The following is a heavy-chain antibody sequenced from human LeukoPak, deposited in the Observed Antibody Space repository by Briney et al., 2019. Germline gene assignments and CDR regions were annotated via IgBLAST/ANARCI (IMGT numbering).Heavy chain of an antibody. Sequence: GGSLRLSCAASGFTFSTSWMSWVRQVPGKGLEWVAVIWYDGSNKYYADSVKGRFTISRDNSKNTLYLQMNSLRAEDTAVYYCARDGRPGYSSSWYEYYYYGMDVWGQGTTVTVSS. CDR1: GFTFSTSW. CDR3: ARDGRPGYSSSWYEYYYYGMDV. CDR2: IWYDGSNK. D-gene: IGHD6-13*01. J-gene: IGHJ6*02. V-gene: IGHV3-33*08.